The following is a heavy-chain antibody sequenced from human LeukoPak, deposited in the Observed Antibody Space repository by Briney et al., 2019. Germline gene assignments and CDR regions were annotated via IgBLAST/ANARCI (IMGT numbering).Heavy chain of an antibody. Sequence: PGESLKISCKGSGYSFTTYWISWMRQMPGKGLEWMGRIDPTDSYTNYSPSFEGHVTISIDKSSNSVFLQWNSLKASDTAMYYCARGSHYDNRYYYHWYFVLWGRGTLVTVSS. J-gene: IGHJ2*01. CDR2: IDPTDSYT. CDR1: GYSFTTYW. CDR3: ARGSHYDNRYYYHWYFVL. V-gene: IGHV5-10-1*01. D-gene: IGHD3-22*01.